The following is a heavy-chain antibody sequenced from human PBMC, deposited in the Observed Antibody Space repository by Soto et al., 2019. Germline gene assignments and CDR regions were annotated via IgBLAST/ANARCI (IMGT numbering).Heavy chain of an antibody. D-gene: IGHD5-12*01. J-gene: IGHJ5*02. V-gene: IGHV1-18*01. CDR3: VGLRRDGYNYKKGWFDP. Sequence: ASVKVSCKASGYTFSSYGISWVRQAPGQRLEWMGWISAYNGNTNYAQKLQGRVTMTTDTSTSTAYMELRSLRSDDTAVYYCVGLRRDGYNYKKGWFDPWGQGTLVTVSS. CDR1: GYTFSSYG. CDR2: ISAYNGNT.